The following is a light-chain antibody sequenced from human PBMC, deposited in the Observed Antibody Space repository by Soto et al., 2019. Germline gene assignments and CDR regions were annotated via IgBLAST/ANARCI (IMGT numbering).Light chain of an antibody. CDR3: QQYKSWPPIT. Sequence: EIVMTQSPVTLSVSPGERATISCRASQNVGTNLAWYQQRPGQAPRLLINAASARATGVPARFSGSGSGTEFTLTISSLQSEDFAVYYCQQYKSWPPITFGQGTRLEIK. CDR2: AAS. V-gene: IGKV3-15*01. CDR1: QNVGTN. J-gene: IGKJ5*01.